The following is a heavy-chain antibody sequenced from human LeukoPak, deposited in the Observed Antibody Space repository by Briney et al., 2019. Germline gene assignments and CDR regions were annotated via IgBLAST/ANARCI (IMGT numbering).Heavy chain of an antibody. V-gene: IGHV4-4*07. CDR1: GGSISSYY. CDR2: IYTSGST. J-gene: IGHJ4*02. CDR3: ARVRGTGYSYYFDY. D-gene: IGHD3/OR15-3a*01. Sequence: KPSETLSLTCTVSGGSISSYYWSWIRQPAGKGLEWIGRIYTSGSTNYNPSLKSRVTMSVDTSKNQYSLKLSSVTAADTAVYYCARVRGTGYSYYFDYWGQGTLVTVSS.